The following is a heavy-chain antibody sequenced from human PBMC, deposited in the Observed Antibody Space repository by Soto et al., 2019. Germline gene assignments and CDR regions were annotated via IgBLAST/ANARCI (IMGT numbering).Heavy chain of an antibody. V-gene: IGHV3-23*01. Sequence: VQLLDSGGGFAQPGVSLTLSCAASLFRFTNFSMSWVLQAPGKGLEWDSTISGGGDSTFYADPVKGRSTISSDNSKNTVYLQMNSLRVEDTAVYFCANADFGSMGDWGQGSLVTVSS. D-gene: IGHD3-10*01. J-gene: IGHJ4*02. CDR2: ISGGGDST. CDR3: ANADFGSMGD. CDR1: LFRFTNFS.